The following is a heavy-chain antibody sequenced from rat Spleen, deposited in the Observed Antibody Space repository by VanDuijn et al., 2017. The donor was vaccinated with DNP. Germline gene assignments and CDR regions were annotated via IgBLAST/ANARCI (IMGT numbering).Heavy chain of an antibody. J-gene: IGHJ4*01. CDR2: ISYSGST. V-gene: IGHV3-1*01. CDR1: GYSITTYY. CDR3: ARWPGYNPPYAMDA. D-gene: IGHD1-4*01. Sequence: EVQLQESGPGLVKPSQSLSLTCSVTGYSITTYYWGWIRKFPGNKMVYIGHISYSGSTHYNPSLKSRISITRDTSKNQFFLQVSSVTTEDTATYYCARWPGYNPPYAMDAWGQGISVTVSS.